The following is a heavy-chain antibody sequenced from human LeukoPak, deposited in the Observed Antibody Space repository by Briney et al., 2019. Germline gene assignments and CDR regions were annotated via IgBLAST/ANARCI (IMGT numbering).Heavy chain of an antibody. CDR3: ARGRLNGNVDF. J-gene: IGHJ4*02. CDR1: GYSFTGYD. Sequence: ASVKVSCKTSGYSFTGYDINWVRQAAGQGFEWMGWMHPNSGDTGYAHNLQGRITITRDSSTATVFMELSSLRSEDTAMYYCARGRLNGNVDFWGQGTLVTVSS. V-gene: IGHV1-8*01. CDR2: MHPNSGDT. D-gene: IGHD1-20*01.